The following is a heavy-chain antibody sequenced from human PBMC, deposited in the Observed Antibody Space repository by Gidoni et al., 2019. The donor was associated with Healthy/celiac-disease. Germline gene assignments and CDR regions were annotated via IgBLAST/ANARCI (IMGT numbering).Heavy chain of an antibody. CDR1: GFTFSSYS. J-gene: IGHJ5*02. CDR2: ISSSSSYI. Sequence: EVQLVESGGGLVKPGGSLRLSCAASGFTFSSYSMNWVRQAPGKGLEWVSSISSSSSYIYYADSVKGRFTISRDNAKNSLYLQMNSLRAEDTAVYYCARDRSDFEGWFDPWGQGTLVTVSS. V-gene: IGHV3-21*01. D-gene: IGHD3-3*01. CDR3: ARDRSDFEGWFDP.